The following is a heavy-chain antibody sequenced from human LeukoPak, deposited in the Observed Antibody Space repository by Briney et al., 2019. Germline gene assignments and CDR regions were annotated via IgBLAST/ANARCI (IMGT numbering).Heavy chain of an antibody. CDR3: ARDLRLSPYSGGWPLDY. CDR2: IYHNGNT. Sequence: SETLSLTCTVSGYSISSGYYWGWIRQPPGKGLEWVGSIYHNGNTFYNPSLKSRITISVDTSKNQFSLKLSSVTAADTAVYYCARDLRLSPYSGGWPLDYWGQGTLVTVSS. J-gene: IGHJ4*02. D-gene: IGHD6-19*01. V-gene: IGHV4-38-2*02. CDR1: GYSISSGYY.